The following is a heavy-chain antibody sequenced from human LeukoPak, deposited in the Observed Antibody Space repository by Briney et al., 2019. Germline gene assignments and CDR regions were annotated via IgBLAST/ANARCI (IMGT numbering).Heavy chain of an antibody. CDR1: GFTFNNYA. V-gene: IGHV3-7*01. CDR3: VRGSGYILDY. Sequence: GESLRLSCAASGFTFNNYAMSWVRQAPGKGLEWVANIKQDGSEKYYVDSVKGRFTISRDNAKNSLYLQMNSLRVEDTAVYFCVRGSGYILDYWGQGTLVTVSS. J-gene: IGHJ4*02. CDR2: IKQDGSEK. D-gene: IGHD3-3*01.